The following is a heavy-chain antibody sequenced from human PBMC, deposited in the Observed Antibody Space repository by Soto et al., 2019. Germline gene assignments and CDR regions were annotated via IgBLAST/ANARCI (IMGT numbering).Heavy chain of an antibody. V-gene: IGHV3-53*01. CDR2: IYTGGNT. Sequence: GGSLRLSCAASGFTVTSYYMSWVRQAPGKGLEWVSLIYTGGNTNYADSVKGRFTISRDNSKNTLYLQMNSLRAEDTAVYYCAKDYYYGSGNYYRADYYHYGMDVWGQGTTVTVSS. J-gene: IGHJ6*02. CDR1: GFTVTSYY. CDR3: AKDYYYGSGNYYRADYYHYGMDV. D-gene: IGHD3-10*01.